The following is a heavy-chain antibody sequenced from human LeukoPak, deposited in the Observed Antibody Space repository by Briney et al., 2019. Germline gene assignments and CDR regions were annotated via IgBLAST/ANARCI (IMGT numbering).Heavy chain of an antibody. CDR2: IYYSGST. D-gene: IGHD5-18*01. J-gene: IGHJ6*03. Sequence: SETLSLTCTVSGGSISSYYWSWIRQPPGKGLEWIGYIYYSGSTNYNPSLKSRVTISVDTSKNQFSLKLSSVTAADTAVYYCARVMDTGYYMDVWGKGTTVTVSS. CDR1: GGSISSYY. V-gene: IGHV4-59*01. CDR3: ARVMDTGYYMDV.